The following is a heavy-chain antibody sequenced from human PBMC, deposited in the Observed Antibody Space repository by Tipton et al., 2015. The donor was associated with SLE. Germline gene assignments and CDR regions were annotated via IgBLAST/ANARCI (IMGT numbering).Heavy chain of an antibody. V-gene: IGHV4-59*01. Sequence: LRLSCTVSGGSISSYYWSWIRQPPGKGLEWIGYIYYSGRTNYNPSLKSRVTISVDTSKNQFSLRLSSVTAADTAVYYCATEENQPAGLFHYYYMDVWGKGTTVTVSS. CDR3: ATEENQPAGLFHYYYMDV. CDR2: IYYSGRT. J-gene: IGHJ6*03. CDR1: GGSISSYY. D-gene: IGHD2-21*01.